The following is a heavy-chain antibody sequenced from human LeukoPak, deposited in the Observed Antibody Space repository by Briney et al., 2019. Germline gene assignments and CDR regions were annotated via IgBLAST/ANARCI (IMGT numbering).Heavy chain of an antibody. CDR3: AKGTTGMAPRGYFDD. V-gene: IGHV3-23*01. CDR2: ISGSDGST. D-gene: IGHD5-18*01. Sequence: GGSLRLSCAVSGFTFSTYAMNWVRQAPGKGLEWVSVISGSDGSTYYADSVKGRFTISRDNSKNTLYLQMNSLTVEDTAVYYCAKGTTGMAPRGYFDDWGQGTLVTVSS. CDR1: GFTFSTYA. J-gene: IGHJ4*02.